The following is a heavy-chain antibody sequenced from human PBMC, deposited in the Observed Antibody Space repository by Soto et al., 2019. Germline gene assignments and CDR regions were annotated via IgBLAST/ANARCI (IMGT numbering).Heavy chain of an antibody. Sequence: PSETLSLTCSVSGYSINRGYYWGWIRQAPGKGLEWIGSIYHRGATYYTPSFKTRATISLDTSKNQFSLKLSSVTAADTAVYYCARGKAAAGIGYYYGMDVWGQGTTVTVPS. V-gene: IGHV4-38-2*02. J-gene: IGHJ6*02. CDR2: IYHRGAT. CDR3: ARGKAAAGIGYYYGMDV. CDR1: GYSINRGYY. D-gene: IGHD6-13*01.